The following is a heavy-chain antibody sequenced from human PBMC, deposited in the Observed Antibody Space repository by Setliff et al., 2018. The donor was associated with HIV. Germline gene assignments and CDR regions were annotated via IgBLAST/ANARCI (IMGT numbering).Heavy chain of an antibody. CDR1: GGSISSSDYY. J-gene: IGHJ4*02. V-gene: IGHV4-39*07. D-gene: IGHD3-10*01. CDR2: IYYTGRS. CDR3: AREKTTLVRGVIIFQIFDY. Sequence: SETLSLTCTVSGGSISSSDYYWGWIRQPPGKGLEWIGSIYYTGRSFHNPSLKSRITISVDTSKNQFSLKLSSVTAADTAVYYCAREKTTLVRGVIIFQIFDYWGQGKLVTVSS.